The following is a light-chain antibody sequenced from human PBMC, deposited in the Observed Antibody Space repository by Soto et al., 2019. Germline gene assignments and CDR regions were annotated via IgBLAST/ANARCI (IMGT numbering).Light chain of an antibody. J-gene: IGLJ2*01. CDR3: SSYTSSSTLGV. Sequence: QSALTQPASVSGSPGQSITISCTGTSSDVGGYKYVSWYQQHPGKAPKLMIYEVSYRPSGVSNRFSGSKSGNTASLTISGLQAEDEADYYCSSYTSSSTLGVFGEGTKLTVL. CDR1: SSDVGGYKY. V-gene: IGLV2-14*01. CDR2: EVS.